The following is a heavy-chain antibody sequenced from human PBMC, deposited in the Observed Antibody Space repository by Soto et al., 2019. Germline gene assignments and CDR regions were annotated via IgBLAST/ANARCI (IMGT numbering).Heavy chain of an antibody. CDR1: GFSFIGSA. Sequence: PGGSLRLSCAASGFSFIGSAMHWVRQASGKGLEWVGRMRSRANSYATTYAESVKGRFTISRDDSKNTAYLQMNSLKTEDTAVYYCTTSGYDKFVDQWGPGIMVTVYS. D-gene: IGHD5-12*01. J-gene: IGHJ5*02. CDR2: MRSRANSYAT. CDR3: TTSGYDKFVDQ. V-gene: IGHV3-73*01.